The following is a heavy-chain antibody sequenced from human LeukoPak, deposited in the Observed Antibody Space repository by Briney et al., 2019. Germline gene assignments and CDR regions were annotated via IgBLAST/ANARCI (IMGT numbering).Heavy chain of an antibody. V-gene: IGHV3-13*05. J-gene: IGHJ2*01. D-gene: IGHD1-14*01. Sequence: GGSLRLSCAASGFTFSSYDMHWVRQVTGKGPEWVSGVRSTGDPYYPGSVKGRFTISRENAKNSLYLQLNSLRAGDTAVYYCARGHGIYWYFDLWGRGTLVTVSS. CDR2: VRSTGDP. CDR3: ARGHGIYWYFDL. CDR1: GFTFSSYD.